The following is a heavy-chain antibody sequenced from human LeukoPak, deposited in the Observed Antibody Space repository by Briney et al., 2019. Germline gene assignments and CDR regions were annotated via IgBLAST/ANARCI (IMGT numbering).Heavy chain of an antibody. J-gene: IGHJ4*02. Sequence: SETLSLTCVVSGGSITSNWWSWIRQPPGKGLEWIGEIYHSGSTTYNPSLKSRVTISVDKSKSQFSLKLTSVTAADTAIYYCAGNGYYSVDYWGQGTLVTVSS. V-gene: IGHV4-4*02. CDR2: IYHSGST. CDR3: AGNGYYSVDY. CDR1: GGSITSNW. D-gene: IGHD3-3*01.